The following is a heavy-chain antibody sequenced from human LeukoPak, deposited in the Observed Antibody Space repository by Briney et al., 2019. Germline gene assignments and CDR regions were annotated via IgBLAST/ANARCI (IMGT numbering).Heavy chain of an antibody. D-gene: IGHD3-22*01. V-gene: IGHV3-21*01. CDR1: GFTFSSYS. J-gene: IGHJ3*02. Sequence: PGGSLRLSCAASGFTFSSYSMNWVRQAPGKGLEWVSSISSSSSYIYYADSVKGRFTISRDNAKNSLYLQMNSLRAEDTAVYYRARQGDYYDSSGYYYGRKDAFDIWGQGTMVTVSS. CDR3: ARQGDYYDSSGYYYGRKDAFDI. CDR2: ISSSSSYI.